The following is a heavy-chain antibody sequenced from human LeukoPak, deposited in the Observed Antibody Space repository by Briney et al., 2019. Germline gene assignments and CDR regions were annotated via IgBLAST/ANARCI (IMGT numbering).Heavy chain of an antibody. CDR2: IYSTGNT. J-gene: IGHJ4*02. D-gene: IGHD3-22*01. CDR1: GGSISSYY. Sequence: SETLSLTCTGSGGSISSYYWSWIRQPAGKGLEWIGRIYSTGNTNYNPSLRSRVTMSVDRSNNQFSLNLDSVTAADTAVYYCARGGGASGYYDFDYWGQGTLVTVSS. V-gene: IGHV4-4*07. CDR3: ARGGGASGYYDFDY.